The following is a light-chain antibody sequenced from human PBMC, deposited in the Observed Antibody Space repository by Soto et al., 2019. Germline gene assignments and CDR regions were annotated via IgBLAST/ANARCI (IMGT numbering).Light chain of an antibody. J-gene: IGKJ1*01. CDR3: QQSYNTPPT. Sequence: DIQMTQSPSSLSASVGDRVTITCQTSQNIFSYLSWYQQKAGQAPKLLIYAASSLQSGVPSRFSGSGSGTDFTLTISSLQPEDFATYYCQQSYNTPPTFGQGTKVDIK. CDR2: AAS. CDR1: QNIFSY. V-gene: IGKV1-39*01.